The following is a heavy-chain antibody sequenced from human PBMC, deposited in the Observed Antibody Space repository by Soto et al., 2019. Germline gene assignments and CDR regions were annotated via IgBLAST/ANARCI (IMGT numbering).Heavy chain of an antibody. CDR1: GGSISSRDYY. V-gene: IGHV4-30-4*01. Sequence: SETLSLTCTVSGGSISSRDYYWSWVRQSPGRGLEWIGYIYYTGSAYYNPSLKSRVTISVDTSKNQFSLRLRSVTAADTAVYYCARDPVPDYFYYGMDVWGQGTTVTVSS. CDR3: ARDPVPDYFYYGMDV. CDR2: IYYTGSA. J-gene: IGHJ6*02.